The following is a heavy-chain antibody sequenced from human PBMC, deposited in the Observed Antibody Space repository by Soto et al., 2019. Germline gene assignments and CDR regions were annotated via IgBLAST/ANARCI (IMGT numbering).Heavy chain of an antibody. Sequence: VGSLRLSCAASGFTFSSYAMHWVRQAPGKGLEWVAVISYDGSNKYYADSVKGRFTISRDNSKNTLYLQMNSLRAEDTAVYYCARELIAAATTAFDIWGQGTMVTVSS. J-gene: IGHJ3*02. V-gene: IGHV3-30-3*01. CDR1: GFTFSSYA. CDR2: ISYDGSNK. D-gene: IGHD6-13*01. CDR3: ARELIAAATTAFDI.